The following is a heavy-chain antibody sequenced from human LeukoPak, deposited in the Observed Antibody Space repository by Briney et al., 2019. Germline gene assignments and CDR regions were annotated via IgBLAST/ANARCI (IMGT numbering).Heavy chain of an antibody. CDR2: INPNSGGT. V-gene: IGHV1-2*02. D-gene: IGHD5-12*01. J-gene: IGHJ4*02. CDR1: GYTFTGYY. Sequence: GASVKVSCKASGYTFTGYYMHWVRQAPGQGLEWMGWINPNSGGTNYAQKFQGRVTMTRDTSISTAYMELSRLRSDDTAVYYCARETDPEGYSGYAVFDYWGQGTLSPSPQ. CDR3: ARETDPEGYSGYAVFDY.